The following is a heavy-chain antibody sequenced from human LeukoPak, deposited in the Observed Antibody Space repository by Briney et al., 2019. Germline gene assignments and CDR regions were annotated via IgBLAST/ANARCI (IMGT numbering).Heavy chain of an antibody. V-gene: IGHV4-30-4*08. CDR2: IYYSGST. CDR3: ARGPGSIGYCSSTSCYDYFDF. CDR1: GGSISSGDYY. J-gene: IGHJ4*02. D-gene: IGHD2-2*01. Sequence: SQTLSLTCTVSGGSISSGDYYWSWIRRPPGKGLEWIGYIYYSGSTYYNPSLKSRVTISVDTSKNQFSLKLSSVTAADTAVYYCARGPGSIGYCSSTSCYDYFDFWGQGTLVTVSS.